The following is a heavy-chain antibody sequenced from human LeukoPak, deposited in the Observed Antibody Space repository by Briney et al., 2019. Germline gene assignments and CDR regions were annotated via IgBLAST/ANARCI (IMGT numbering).Heavy chain of an antibody. Sequence: GGSLRLSCAASGFTFSSYSMNWFRQAPGKGLEWVSSISSSSSYIYYADSVKGRFTISRDNAKNPLYLQMNSLRAEDTAVYYCARDTGYGGNSGIDYWGQGTLVTVSS. V-gene: IGHV3-21*01. CDR2: ISSSSSYI. CDR1: GFTFSSYS. CDR3: ARDTGYGGNSGIDY. D-gene: IGHD4-23*01. J-gene: IGHJ4*02.